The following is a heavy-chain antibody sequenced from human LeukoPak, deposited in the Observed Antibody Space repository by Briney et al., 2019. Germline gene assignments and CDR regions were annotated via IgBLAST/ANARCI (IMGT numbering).Heavy chain of an antibody. CDR1: GGSISSYY. J-gene: IGHJ2*01. V-gene: IGHV4-59*01. CDR3: ARRVGSRGSGSYYMGTLNHYWYFDL. CDR2: IYYSGST. D-gene: IGHD3-10*01. Sequence: SETLSLTCTVSGGSISSYYWSWIRQPPGKGLEWIGYIYYSGSTNYNPSLKSRVTISVDTSKNQFSLKLSSVTAADTAVYYCARRVGSRGSGSYYMGTLNHYWYFDLWGRGTLVTVSS.